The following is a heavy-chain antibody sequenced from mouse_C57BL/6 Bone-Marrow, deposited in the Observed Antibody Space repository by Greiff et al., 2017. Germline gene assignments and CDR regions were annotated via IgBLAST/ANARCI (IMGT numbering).Heavy chain of an antibody. CDR1: GYTFTSYW. J-gene: IGHJ2*01. CDR3: AFFYYGGL. Sequence: QVQLQQPGAELVKPGASVKLSCKASGYTFTSYWMQWVKQRPGQGLGWIGEIDPSDSYTNYNQKFKGKATLTVDTSSSTAYMQLSSLTSEDSAVYYCAFFYYGGLWGQGTTLTVSS. CDR2: IDPSDSYT. V-gene: IGHV1-50*01. D-gene: IGHD1-1*01.